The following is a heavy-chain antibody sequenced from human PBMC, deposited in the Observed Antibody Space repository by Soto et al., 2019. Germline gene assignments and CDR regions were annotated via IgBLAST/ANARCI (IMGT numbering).Heavy chain of an antibody. CDR3: ARRLLAYFGTDV. Sequence: QLVQSGAEVKKPGASVKVSCKASGYSFTNYDISWVRQAPGQGLEWMAWISAHNGNKHYAEKFQGRVSTTTDTSTSTAYMEVRTLKTDDTAVYYCARRLLAYFGTDVWGQGTTVTVS. D-gene: IGHD1-26*01. J-gene: IGHJ6*02. CDR2: ISAHNGNK. V-gene: IGHV1-18*01. CDR1: GYSFTNYD.